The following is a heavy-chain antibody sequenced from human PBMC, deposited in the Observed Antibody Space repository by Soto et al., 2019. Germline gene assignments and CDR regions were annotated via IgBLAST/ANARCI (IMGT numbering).Heavy chain of an antibody. CDR1: GDSISTDAYY. J-gene: IGHJ4*02. Sequence: QVQLQESGPGLVKPSQTLSLTCSVSGDSISTDAYYWSWIRQSPGKGLEWLAYIHFTGTTWYNPSLTSRLSTPLDTSKNQFSLNINSVTAADTAVYYCARRAVGSGREFDFWGRGALVTFSS. V-gene: IGHV4-31*03. D-gene: IGHD3-10*01. CDR2: IHFTGTT. CDR3: ARRAVGSGREFDF.